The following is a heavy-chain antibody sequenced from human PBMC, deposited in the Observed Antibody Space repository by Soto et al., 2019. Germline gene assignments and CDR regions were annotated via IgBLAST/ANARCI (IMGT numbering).Heavy chain of an antibody. CDR3: ARDRGYPDSFDI. CDR2: INGDGTTT. CDR1: GFPFGPFY. D-gene: IGHD2-2*01. J-gene: IGHJ3*02. Sequence: EVQLVESGGGLIQPGESLRLSCAASGFPFGPFYMHWVRQAPGKGLEWVSHINGDGTTTVYADSVKGRFTISRDNAKNTRDLQMTSLRAEDTAVYYCARDRGYPDSFDIWGQGTMVTVSS. V-gene: IGHV3-74*01.